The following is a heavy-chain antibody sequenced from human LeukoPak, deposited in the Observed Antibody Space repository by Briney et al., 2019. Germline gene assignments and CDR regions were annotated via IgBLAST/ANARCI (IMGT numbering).Heavy chain of an antibody. D-gene: IGHD3-3*01. CDR1: GFTFSSYG. Sequence: GGSLRLSCAASGFTFSSYGMHWVRQAPGKGLEWVAVIWYDGSNKYYADSVKGRFTISRDNCKNTLYLQMNSLRAEDTAVYYCARAGPTRITIFGVVIPDYYYYGMDVWGQGTTVTVSS. V-gene: IGHV3-33*01. CDR2: IWYDGSNK. J-gene: IGHJ6*02. CDR3: ARAGPTRITIFGVVIPDYYYYGMDV.